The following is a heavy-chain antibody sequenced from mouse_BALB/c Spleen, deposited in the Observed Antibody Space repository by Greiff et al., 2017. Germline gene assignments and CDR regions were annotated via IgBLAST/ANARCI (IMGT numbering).Heavy chain of an antibody. CDR3: ASYYDYDVRGFAY. Sequence: QVQLQQPGAELVKPGAPVKLSCKASGYTFTSYWMNWVKQRPGRGLEWIGRIDPSDSETHYNQKFKDKATLTVDKSSSTAYIQLSSLTSEDSAVYYCASYYDYDVRGFAYWGQGTLVTVSA. D-gene: IGHD2-4*01. V-gene: IGHV1-69*02. CDR2: IDPSDSET. CDR1: GYTFTSYW. J-gene: IGHJ3*01.